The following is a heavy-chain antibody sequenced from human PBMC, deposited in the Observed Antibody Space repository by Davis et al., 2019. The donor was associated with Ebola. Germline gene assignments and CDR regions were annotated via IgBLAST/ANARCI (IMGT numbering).Heavy chain of an antibody. Sequence: GESLKISCAASGFTFSSYSMNWVRQAPGKGLEWVSSISSSSSYIYYADSVKGRFTISRDNAKNSLYLQMNSLRAEDTAVYYCARDGMDIVVVPAAMDYFDYWGQGTLVTVSS. J-gene: IGHJ4*02. CDR3: ARDGMDIVVVPAAMDYFDY. CDR1: GFTFSSYS. D-gene: IGHD2-2*03. V-gene: IGHV3-21*01. CDR2: ISSSSSYI.